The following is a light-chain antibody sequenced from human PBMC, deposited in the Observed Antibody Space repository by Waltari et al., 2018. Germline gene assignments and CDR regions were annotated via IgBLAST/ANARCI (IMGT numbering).Light chain of an antibody. CDR1: QSVSIN. Sequence: EIVMTQSPATLSVSPGERATLPCRASQSVSINLAWYRQKPGQAPRLLIYGASTRATRIPARVSGSGSGKEFTFTIRSMQSEDFAVYYCQQYNNWLPYTFGQGTKLEIK. CDR2: GAS. V-gene: IGKV3-15*01. CDR3: QQYNNWLPYT. J-gene: IGKJ2*01.